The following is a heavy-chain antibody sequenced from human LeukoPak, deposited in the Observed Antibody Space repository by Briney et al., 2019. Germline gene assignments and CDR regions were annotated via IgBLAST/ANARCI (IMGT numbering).Heavy chain of an antibody. CDR2: INPSGGSA. V-gene: IGHV1-46*01. CDR3: ARLADYDSSGYLSY. CDR1: GFTFTRYY. J-gene: IGHJ4*02. D-gene: IGHD3-22*01. Sequence: ASVKLSCKASGFTFTRYYMHWVRQAPGQGLEWMGIINPSGGSARYAQKFQGRVTMTRDTSTSTVYMEVSSLRSEDTAVYYCARLADYDSSGYLSYWGQGTLVTVSS.